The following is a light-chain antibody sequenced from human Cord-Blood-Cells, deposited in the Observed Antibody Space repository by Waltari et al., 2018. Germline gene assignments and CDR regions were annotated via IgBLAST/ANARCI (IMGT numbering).Light chain of an antibody. CDR3: MQALQTPLT. CDR2: LGS. Sequence: DLVMTQSPLSLPVTPGEPASISCTSSQSLLHSNGYNYLDWYLQKPGQSPQLLIYLGSNRASGVPDRFSCSGSGTDFTLKISRVEAEDVGVYYCMQALQTPLTFGGGTKVAIK. J-gene: IGKJ4*02. V-gene: IGKV2-28*01. CDR1: QSLLHSNGYNY.